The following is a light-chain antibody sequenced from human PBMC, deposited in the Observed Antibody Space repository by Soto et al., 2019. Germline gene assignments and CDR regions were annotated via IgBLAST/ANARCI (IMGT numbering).Light chain of an antibody. Sequence: QSVLTQPPSASGTPGQRITISCSGSNSNIGSNPINWYQQLPGTAPKLLIYSTNQRPSGVPDRFSGSKSGTSASLAISGLDSEHEADYYCAAWDDSLNGWVFGGGTKVTVL. J-gene: IGLJ2*01. CDR3: AAWDDSLNGWV. CDR2: STN. CDR1: NSNIGSNP. V-gene: IGLV1-44*01.